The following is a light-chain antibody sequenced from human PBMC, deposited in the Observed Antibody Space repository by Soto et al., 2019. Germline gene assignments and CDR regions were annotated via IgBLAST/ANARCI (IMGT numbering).Light chain of an antibody. J-gene: IGKJ1*01. CDR2: GAS. CDR3: QQYTNSPEWT. CDR1: QSVSSTH. Sequence: EVVLTQSPGTLSLSPGERATLSFRASQSVSSTHSAWYPQKPGQAPRLLIYGASSRAAGIPDRFSGRGSGTDVTLPISRLQPEDFAVYYCQQYTNSPEWTFGQGTKVEIK. V-gene: IGKV3-20*01.